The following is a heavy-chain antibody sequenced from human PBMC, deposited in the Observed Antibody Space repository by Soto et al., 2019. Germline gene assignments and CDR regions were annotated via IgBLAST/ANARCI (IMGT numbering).Heavy chain of an antibody. Sequence: GGSLRLSCAASGFTFRDYAMSWVRQAPGKGLEWVSAISGSSGSTFHAGSVKGRFTISRDNSKNTLYLEMNSLRAEDTALYFCARGPGYHHYFYFMDIWGKGTTVTVSS. CDR3: ARGPGYHHYFYFMDI. CDR2: ISGSSGST. D-gene: IGHD2-2*01. V-gene: IGHV3-23*01. J-gene: IGHJ6*03. CDR1: GFTFRDYA.